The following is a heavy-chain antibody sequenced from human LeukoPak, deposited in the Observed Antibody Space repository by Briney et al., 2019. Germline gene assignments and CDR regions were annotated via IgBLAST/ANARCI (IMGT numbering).Heavy chain of an antibody. D-gene: IGHD6-19*01. CDR1: GYSFTSNW. V-gene: IGHV5-51*01. CDR2: IYPDDSDT. CDR3: GSPGSSAWYGRY. Sequence: GESLKISCKSSGYSFTSNWIGWVRQMPGKGLEWMGIIYPDDSDTRYSPSFQGQVTISADKSISTAYLQWSGLKASDTAMYYCGSPGSSAWYGRYWGQGTLVTVSS. J-gene: IGHJ4*02.